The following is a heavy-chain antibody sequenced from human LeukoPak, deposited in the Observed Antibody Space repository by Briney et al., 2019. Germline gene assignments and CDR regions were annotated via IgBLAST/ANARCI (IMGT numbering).Heavy chain of an antibody. Sequence: SVKVSCKASGGSFNAYAISWVRQAPGQELEWMGGIIPIFGTSNYAQKLQGRVTISPDEPTRTAYMEVRSLRSEDTAIYYCARGLDASMETAYDYWGQGTLVTVSS. CDR1: GGSFNAYA. D-gene: IGHD5-18*01. J-gene: IGHJ4*02. CDR3: ARGLDASMETAYDY. CDR2: IIPIFGTS. V-gene: IGHV1-69*01.